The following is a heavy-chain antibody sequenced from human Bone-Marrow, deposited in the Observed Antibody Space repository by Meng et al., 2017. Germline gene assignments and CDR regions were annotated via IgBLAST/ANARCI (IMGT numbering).Heavy chain of an antibody. CDR1: GYTFTGYY. Sequence: ASVKVSCKASGYTFTGYYMHWVRQAPGQGLEWMGRINPNSGGTNYAQKFQGRVTMTRDTSISTAYMELSRRKSDDTAVYYCAKGIAVAPDYWGQGTLVTVSS. CDR2: INPNSGGT. D-gene: IGHD6-19*01. J-gene: IGHJ4*02. V-gene: IGHV1-2*06. CDR3: AKGIAVAPDY.